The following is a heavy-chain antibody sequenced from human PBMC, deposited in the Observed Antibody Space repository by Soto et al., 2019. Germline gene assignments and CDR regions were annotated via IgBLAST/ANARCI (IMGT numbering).Heavy chain of an antibody. J-gene: IGHJ6*02. V-gene: IGHV3-11*06. Sequence: GGSLRLSXAASGFTFIEYYMSWIRQAPGKGLEYISYISYTSSSTNYADSVRGRFTISRDNAKNSLYLQMNSLRAEDTAVYYCVRDLRGEVWGQGATVTGS. CDR3: VRDLRGEV. CDR1: GFTFIEYY. CDR2: ISYTSSST.